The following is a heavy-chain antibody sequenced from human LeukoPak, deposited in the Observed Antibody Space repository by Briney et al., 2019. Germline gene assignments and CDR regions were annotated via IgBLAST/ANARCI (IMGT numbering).Heavy chain of an antibody. V-gene: IGHV1-2*04. CDR1: GYTFTGYY. J-gene: IGHJ6*02. Sequence: ASVKVSCKASGYTFTGYYMHWVRQAPGQGLEWMGWINPNSGGTNYAQKFQGWVTMTRDTSISTAYMELSRLRSDDTAVYYCARSHRDGYNRWDAWGQGTTVTVSS. CDR3: ARSHRDGYNRWDA. CDR2: INPNSGGT. D-gene: IGHD5-24*01.